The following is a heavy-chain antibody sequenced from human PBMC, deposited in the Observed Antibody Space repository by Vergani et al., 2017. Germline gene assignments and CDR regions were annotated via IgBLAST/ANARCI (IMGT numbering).Heavy chain of an antibody. D-gene: IGHD6-6*01. CDR1: GMSISNNNYY. CDR2: IYDSRNN. CDR3: ARHLRQLARNDVFDI. V-gene: IGHV4-39*01. Sequence: QLQLQESGPRLVKPSETLSLSCSLSGMSISNNNYYWGWIRQPPGKGLEWIGSIYDSRNNNYSPSLKSRVSISVDTSKNQFSLNLTSVTAADTAVYYCARHLRQLARNDVFDIWGHGTLVTVSS. J-gene: IGHJ3*02.